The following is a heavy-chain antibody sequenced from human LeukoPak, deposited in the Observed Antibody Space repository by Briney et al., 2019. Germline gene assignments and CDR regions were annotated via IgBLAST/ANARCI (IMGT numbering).Heavy chain of an antibody. D-gene: IGHD3-22*01. CDR1: GYTFTSYG. Sequence: GASVKVSCKASGYTFTSYGISWVRQAPGQGLEWMGWISAYNGNTNYAQKLQGRVTMTTDTSTSTAYMELRSLRSDDTAVYYCARDLKDQEYYYDSSGYLPTDYWGQGTLVTVSS. J-gene: IGHJ4*02. V-gene: IGHV1-18*01. CDR2: ISAYNGNT. CDR3: ARDLKDQEYYYDSSGYLPTDY.